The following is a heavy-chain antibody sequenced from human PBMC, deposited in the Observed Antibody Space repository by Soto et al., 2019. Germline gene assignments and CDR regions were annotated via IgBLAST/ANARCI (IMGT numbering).Heavy chain of an antibody. Sequence: EVQLVESGGNLVQPGGSLRLSCEASGFTFSGFDMHWVRQPTGKGLEWVSTIGTAGDTYYAVSVKGRCTISRDNAKNALSLQMNSLRAGDTAVYFCARGQEVGAHFFDSWGQGTQVTVSS. V-gene: IGHV3-13*01. CDR2: IGTAGDT. CDR1: GFTFSGFD. CDR3: ARGQEVGAHFFDS. D-gene: IGHD2-15*01. J-gene: IGHJ4*02.